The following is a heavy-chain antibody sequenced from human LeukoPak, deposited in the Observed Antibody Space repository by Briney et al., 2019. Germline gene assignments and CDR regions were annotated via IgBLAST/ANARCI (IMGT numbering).Heavy chain of an antibody. CDR1: GGTFSSYA. J-gene: IGHJ6*03. V-gene: IGHV1-69*13. CDR3: ASSSSGYDYYYYYMDV. D-gene: IGHD5-12*01. CDR2: IIPIFGTA. Sequence: SVKVSCKASGGTFSSYATSWVRQAPGQGLEWMGGIIPIFGTANYAQKFQGRVTITADESTSTVYMELSSLRSEDTAVYYCASSSSGYDYYYYYMDVWGKGTTVTIFS.